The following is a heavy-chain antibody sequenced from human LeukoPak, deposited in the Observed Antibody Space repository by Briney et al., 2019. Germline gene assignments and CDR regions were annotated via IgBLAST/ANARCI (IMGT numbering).Heavy chain of an antibody. CDR1: GFTFSSYW. J-gene: IGHJ4*02. CDR3: ARTKRSSGWSQMGYYFDY. V-gene: IGHV3-7*01. Sequence: PGGSLRLSCAASGFTFSSYWMSWVRQAPGKGLEWVANIKQDGSEKYYVDSVKGRFTISRDNAKNSLYLQMNSLRAEDTAVYYCARTKRSSGWSQMGYYFDYWGQGTLVTVSS. D-gene: IGHD6-19*01. CDR2: IKQDGSEK.